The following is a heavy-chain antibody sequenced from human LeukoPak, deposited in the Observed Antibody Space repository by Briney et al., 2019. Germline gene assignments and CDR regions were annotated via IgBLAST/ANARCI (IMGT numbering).Heavy chain of an antibody. Sequence: SGGSLRLSCAASGFTFSSYAMHWVRQAPGKGLEWVAVISYDGSNKYYADSVKGRFTISRDNSKNTLYLQMNSLRAEDTAVYYCATYYDYVWGSYGFDYWGQGTLVTVSS. J-gene: IGHJ4*02. D-gene: IGHD3-16*01. CDR1: GFTFSSYA. CDR3: ATYYDYVWGSYGFDY. V-gene: IGHV3-30-3*01. CDR2: ISYDGSNK.